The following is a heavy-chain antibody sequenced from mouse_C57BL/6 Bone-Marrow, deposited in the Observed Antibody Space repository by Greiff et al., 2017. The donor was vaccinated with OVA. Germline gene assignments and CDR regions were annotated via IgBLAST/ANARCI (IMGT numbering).Heavy chain of an antibody. CDR3: ARNYYGSEGYAMDY. CDR1: GFSLTSYA. J-gene: IGHJ4*01. Sequence: VKLQESGPGLVAPSQSLSITCTVSGFSLTSYAISWVRQPPGKGLEWLGVIWTGGGTNYNSALKSRLSISKDNSKSQVFLKMNSLQTDDTARYYCARNYYGSEGYAMDYWGQGTSVTVSS. D-gene: IGHD1-1*01. CDR2: IWTGGGT. V-gene: IGHV2-9-1*01.